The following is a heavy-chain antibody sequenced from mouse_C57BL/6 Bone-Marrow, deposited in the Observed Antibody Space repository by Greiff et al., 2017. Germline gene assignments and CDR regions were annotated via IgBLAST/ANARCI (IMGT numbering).Heavy chain of an antibody. CDR3: VRHLYYGNCGFAY. V-gene: IGHV10-1*01. Sequence: EVKLVESGGGLVQPKGSLKLSCAASGFSFNTYAMNWVRQAPGKGLEWVARIRSKSNNYATYYADSVKDRFTISRDDSESMLYLQMNNLKTEDTAMYYCVRHLYYGNCGFAYWGQGTLVTVSA. CDR2: IRSKSNNYAT. D-gene: IGHD2-1*01. CDR1: GFSFNTYA. J-gene: IGHJ3*01.